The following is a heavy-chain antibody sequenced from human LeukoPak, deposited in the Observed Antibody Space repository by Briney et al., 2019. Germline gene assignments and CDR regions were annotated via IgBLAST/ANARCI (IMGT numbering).Heavy chain of an antibody. D-gene: IGHD3-10*01. V-gene: IGHV4-39*07. CDR2: IYYSGST. CDR3: AGMEGVLDAFDI. Sequence: PSETLSLTCTVSGGSISSGGYYWSWIRQPPGKGLEWIGSIYYSGSTYYNPSLKSRVTISVDTSKNQFSLKLSSVTAADTAVYYCAGMEGVLDAFDIWGQGTMVTVSS. CDR1: GGSISSGGYY. J-gene: IGHJ3*02.